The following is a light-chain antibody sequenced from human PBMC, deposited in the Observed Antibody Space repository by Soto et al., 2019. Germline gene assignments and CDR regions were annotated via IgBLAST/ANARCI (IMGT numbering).Light chain of an antibody. CDR3: HQYGSSPAT. CDR2: GVS. CDR1: QSVRSRY. V-gene: IGKV3-20*01. Sequence: EIVLTQSPGTLSLSPGERATLSCRASQSVRSRYLAWYQQKPGQAPRLLIYGVSSRATGIPYSFSGSGSETDFTLTISRLEPEDFAVYYCHQYGSSPATFGQGTKVDIK. J-gene: IGKJ1*01.